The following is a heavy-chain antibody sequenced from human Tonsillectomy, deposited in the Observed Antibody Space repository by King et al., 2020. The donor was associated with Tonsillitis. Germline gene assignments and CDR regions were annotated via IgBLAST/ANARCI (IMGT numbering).Heavy chain of an antibody. J-gene: IGHJ4*02. Sequence: EVQLVESGGGLVQPGRSLRLSCAASGFTFDDYAMHWVRQAPGKGLEWVSGIRWNSGSIGYADSVKGRFTISRDNAKNSLYLQMNSLRAEDTALYYCAKEKFDYWGQGTLVTVSS. CDR1: GFTFDDYA. CDR2: IRWNSGSI. CDR3: AKEKFDY. V-gene: IGHV3-9*01.